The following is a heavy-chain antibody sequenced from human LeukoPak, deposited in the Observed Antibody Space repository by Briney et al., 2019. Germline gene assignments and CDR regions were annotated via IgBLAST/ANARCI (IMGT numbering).Heavy chain of an antibody. CDR3: ARDGAATFSDY. CDR2: LYASGST. V-gene: IGHV4-4*07. D-gene: IGHD2-15*01. J-gene: IGHJ4*02. CDR1: GGSISNYY. Sequence: SETLPLTCTVSGGSISNYYWSWTRQPAGKGLEYIGRLYASGSTDYSPSLRSQLTMSLDTSKNQFSLKLTSVTAADTAIYYCARDGAATFSDYWGQGALVTICS.